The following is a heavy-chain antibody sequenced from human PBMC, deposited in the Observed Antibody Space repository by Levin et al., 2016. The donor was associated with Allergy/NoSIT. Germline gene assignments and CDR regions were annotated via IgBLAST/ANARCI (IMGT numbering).Heavy chain of an antibody. J-gene: IGHJ6*02. D-gene: IGHD1-26*01. Sequence: WIRQSPSRGLEWLGRTYYRSKWYNDYAVSVKSRITINPDTSKNQFSLQLNSVTPEDTAVYYCARDRRGVVGGDSTPVRPYVGYGMDVWGQGTTVTVSS. CDR3: ARDRRGVVGGDSTPVRPYVGYGMDV. CDR2: TYYRSKWYN. V-gene: IGHV6-1*01.